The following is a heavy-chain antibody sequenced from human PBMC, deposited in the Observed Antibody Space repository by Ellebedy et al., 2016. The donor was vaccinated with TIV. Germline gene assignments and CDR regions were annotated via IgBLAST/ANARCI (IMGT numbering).Heavy chain of an antibody. V-gene: IGHV4-61*05. J-gene: IGHJ6*02. CDR1: SGSISNSNYY. CDR3: ARHGERGYSYGYDYYGMDV. CDR2: IYYSGST. Sequence: MPSETLSLTCTVSSGSISNSNYYWGWIRQPPGKGLEWIGYIYYSGSTNYNPSLKSRVTISVDTSKNQFSLKLSSVTAADTAIYYCARHGERGYSYGYDYYGMDVWGQGTTVTVSS. D-gene: IGHD5-18*01.